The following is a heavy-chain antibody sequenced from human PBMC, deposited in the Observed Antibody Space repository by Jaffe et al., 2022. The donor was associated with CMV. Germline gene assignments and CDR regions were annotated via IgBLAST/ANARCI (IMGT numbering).Heavy chain of an antibody. CDR3: AKEGDDSSTWTYYLDV. D-gene: IGHD6-13*01. CDR1: GFTFSRFS. V-gene: IGHV3-21*06. CDR2: IGSRTSYI. J-gene: IGHJ6*03. Sequence: EVQLVESGGGLVKPGGSLRLSCEASGFTFSRFSMNWVRQAPGKGLEWVSSIGSRTSYINYADSVKGRFTISRDNAKSSVYLQLNSLRAEDTAVYYCAKEGDDSSTWTYYLDVWGKGTTVTVSS.